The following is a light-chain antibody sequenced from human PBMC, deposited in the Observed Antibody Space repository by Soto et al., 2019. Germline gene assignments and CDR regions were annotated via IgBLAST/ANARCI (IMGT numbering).Light chain of an antibody. CDR2: SNV. J-gene: IGLJ2*01. CDR3: AAWDDTLKGVI. Sequence: QSVLTQTPSASGTPGQRVSISCSGGRLNIGSNLVNWYQQLPGTAPKLLIYSNVQRPSGVPDRFSGSKSGTSASLAISGLQSEDEADYYCAAWDDTLKGVIFGGGTKRPS. CDR1: RLNIGSNL. V-gene: IGLV1-44*01.